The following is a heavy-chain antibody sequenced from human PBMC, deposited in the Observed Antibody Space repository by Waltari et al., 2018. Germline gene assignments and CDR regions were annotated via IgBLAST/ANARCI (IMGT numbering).Heavy chain of an antibody. CDR2: VKSDGTGT. V-gene: IGHV3-74*01. CDR1: GFSFSSYW. CDR3: TRVNWDY. J-gene: IGHJ4*02. Sequence: VQLVESGGRLVQPGGSLRLSCEASGFSFSSYWMHWVRQAPGKGLVWVARVKSDGTGTDYADSVKGRFAISRDNAENTLYLQMNNLRAEDTGIYYCTRVNWDYWGQGTLVTVSS.